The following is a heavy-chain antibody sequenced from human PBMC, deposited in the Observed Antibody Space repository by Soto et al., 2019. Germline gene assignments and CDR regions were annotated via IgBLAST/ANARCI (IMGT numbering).Heavy chain of an antibody. Sequence: GGSLRLSCAASGFTFSSYAMHWVRQAPGKGLEWVAVISYDGSNKYYADSVKGRFTISRDNSKNTLYLQMNSLRAEDTAVYYCARDRSGWPFDYWGQGTLVTVSS. V-gene: IGHV3-30-3*01. CDR3: ARDRSGWPFDY. J-gene: IGHJ4*02. CDR1: GFTFSSYA. CDR2: ISYDGSNK. D-gene: IGHD6-19*01.